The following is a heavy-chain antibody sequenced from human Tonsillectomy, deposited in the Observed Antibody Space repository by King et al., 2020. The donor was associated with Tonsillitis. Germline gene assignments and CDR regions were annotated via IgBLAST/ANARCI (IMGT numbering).Heavy chain of an antibody. Sequence: QLVQSGAEVKKPGESLKISCKGSGYSFTSYWIGWVRQMPGKGLEWMGIIYPGDSDTRYSPSFQGQVTISADKSISTAYLQWSSLKASDHAMYYCPRHQWFGAPHYYYMDGWGKGTTVTVSS. CDR2: IYPGDSDT. J-gene: IGHJ6*03. CDR3: PRHQWFGAPHYYYMDG. CDR1: GYSFTSYW. D-gene: IGHD3-10*01. V-gene: IGHV5-51*01.